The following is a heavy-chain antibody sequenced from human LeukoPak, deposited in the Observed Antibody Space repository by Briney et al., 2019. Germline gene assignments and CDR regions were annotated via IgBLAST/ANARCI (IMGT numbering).Heavy chain of an antibody. Sequence: SETLSLTCTVSGGSISSYYWSWIRQPPGKGLEWIGYVYDSGSTNYNPSLKSRVTISVDTSKNQFSLKLSSVTAADTAVYYCARHAPIVGAILYYFEYWGQGTLVTVSS. CDR2: VYDSGST. V-gene: IGHV4-59*08. J-gene: IGHJ4*02. CDR3: ARHAPIVGAILYYFEY. CDR1: GGSISSYY. D-gene: IGHD1-26*01.